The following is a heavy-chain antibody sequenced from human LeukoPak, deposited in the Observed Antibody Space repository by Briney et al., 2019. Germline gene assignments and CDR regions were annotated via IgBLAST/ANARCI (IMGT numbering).Heavy chain of an antibody. CDR1: GASITSINW. D-gene: IGHD2-2*01. Sequence: SETLSLTCAISGASITSINWWVWVRPPPGKGLEWIGEMHHSGRTNYNPSLRSRVAMSLDKSNNQFYLRLSSVAAADTALYYCARAQEGCSRSSCYLGPWGQGTQVTVSS. CDR2: MHHSGRT. J-gene: IGHJ5*02. V-gene: IGHV4-4*02. CDR3: ARAQEGCSRSSCYLGP.